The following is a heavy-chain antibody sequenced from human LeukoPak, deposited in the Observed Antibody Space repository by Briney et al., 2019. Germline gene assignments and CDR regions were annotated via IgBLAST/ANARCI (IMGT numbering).Heavy chain of an antibody. Sequence: SGGSLRLSCVASGFTFSNYWMNWVRQAPGKGLEWVANIKPDGGEQYYVDSVKGRFTISRDKAENSLYLQLSSLRAEDTAVYYCAREQRTFDYWGQGILVTVSS. J-gene: IGHJ4*02. V-gene: IGHV3-7*03. CDR1: GFTFSNYW. D-gene: IGHD5-24*01. CDR3: AREQRTFDY. CDR2: IKPDGGEQ.